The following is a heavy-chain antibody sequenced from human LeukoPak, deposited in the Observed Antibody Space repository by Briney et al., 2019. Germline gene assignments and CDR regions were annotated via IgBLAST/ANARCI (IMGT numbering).Heavy chain of an antibody. J-gene: IGHJ4*02. V-gene: IGHV3-66*04. CDR2: IYSGGDT. CDR1: GLTFSSYA. CDR3: ARHLLLPRTYYFDY. Sequence: PGGSLRLSCAASGLTFSSYAMSWVRQAPGKGLECVAAIYSGGDTYYADSVKGRFTVSRDKSKNTVYLQMNSLRAEDTAVYYCARHLLLPRTYYFDYWGQGTLVTVSS. D-gene: IGHD2-15*01.